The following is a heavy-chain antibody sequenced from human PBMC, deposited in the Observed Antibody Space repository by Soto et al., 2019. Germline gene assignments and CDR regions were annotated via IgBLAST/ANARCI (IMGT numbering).Heavy chain of an antibody. CDR1: GYRFTNYW. CDR3: ARPITYCSRTSCYTPGGYYYYGMGV. D-gene: IGHD2-2*02. CDR2: FDPSDAYT. V-gene: IGHV5-10-1*01. Sequence: GGALKISRKGLGYRFTNYWKSWGRQLPGTGLEWGVRFDPSDAYTNYSPSLQGHVTISADKSISTAYLQWSSLQASDAAMYYCARPITYCSRTSCYTPGGYYYYGMGVWGQGTTVTVSS. J-gene: IGHJ6*02.